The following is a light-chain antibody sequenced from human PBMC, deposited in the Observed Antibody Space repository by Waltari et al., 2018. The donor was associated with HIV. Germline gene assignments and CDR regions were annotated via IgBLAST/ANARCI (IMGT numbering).Light chain of an antibody. CDR2: GAS. CDR1: QSVSSN. CDR3: QQNHDWPPTT. V-gene: IGKV3-15*01. J-gene: IGKJ5*01. Sequence: EIVMTQSPATLSVSPGERATVSCTASQSVSSNVAWYQQKPGQAPRLLIYGASTRATGIAARFSGSGSGTEFTLTISSLQSEDFAVYYCQQNHDWPPTTFGQGTRLEIK.